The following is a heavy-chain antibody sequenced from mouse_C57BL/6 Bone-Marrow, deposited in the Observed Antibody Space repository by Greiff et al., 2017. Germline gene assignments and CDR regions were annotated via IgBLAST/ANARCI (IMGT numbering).Heavy chain of an antibody. J-gene: IGHJ2*01. D-gene: IGHD2-3*01. CDR1: GYTFTSYW. Sequence: QVQLQQPGAELVKPGASVKLSCKASGYTFTSYWMHWVKQRPGQGLEWIGMIHPNSGSTNYNEKFKSKATLTVDKSSSTAYMQLSSLTSEDSAVYYCAREEGYYLDYFDYWGQGTTLTVSS. CDR3: AREEGYYLDYFDY. CDR2: IHPNSGST. V-gene: IGHV1-64*01.